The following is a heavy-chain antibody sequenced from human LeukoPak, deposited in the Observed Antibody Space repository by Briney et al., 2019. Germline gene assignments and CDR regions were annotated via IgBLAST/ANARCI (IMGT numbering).Heavy chain of an antibody. J-gene: IGHJ4*02. CDR2: ISSSSSYI. CDR3: ASLSVEMTTIDY. V-gene: IGHV3-21*01. D-gene: IGHD5-24*01. Sequence: GGSLRLSCAASGFTFSSYSMNWVRQAPGKGLEWVSSISSSSSYIYYADSVKGRFTISRDNAKNSLYLQMNSLRAEDTAVYYCASLSVEMTTIDYWGQGTLVTVSS. CDR1: GFTFSSYS.